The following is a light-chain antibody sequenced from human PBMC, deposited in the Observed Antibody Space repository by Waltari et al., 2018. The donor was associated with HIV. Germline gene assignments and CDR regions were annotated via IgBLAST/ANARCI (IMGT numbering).Light chain of an antibody. Sequence: QSVLTQPPSVSGAPGQRVTISCTGSSSNLGAGYTVSWYRQLPGTAPKLLIYSNTHRPSGVPDRFSGSKSGTSASRAIPGLQADDEADYYCQSYDSSLSGYVFGTGTNVTVL. CDR2: SNT. V-gene: IGLV1-40*01. J-gene: IGLJ1*01. CDR3: QSYDSSLSGYV. CDR1: SSNLGAGYT.